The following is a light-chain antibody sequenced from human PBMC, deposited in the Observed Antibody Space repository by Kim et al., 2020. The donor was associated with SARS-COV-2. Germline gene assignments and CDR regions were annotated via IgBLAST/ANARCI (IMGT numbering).Light chain of an antibody. V-gene: IGLV1-44*01. J-gene: IGLJ3*02. CDR3: STWDDNLSAWV. CDR1: SSNIESNS. Sequence: GRRVSISCSGSSSNIESNSVNWYQQLPGTAPKLLILNNNQRPSGVPDRFSGSKSGTSASLAISGLQSEDEAAFYCSTWDDNLSAWVFGGGTKLTVL. CDR2: NNN.